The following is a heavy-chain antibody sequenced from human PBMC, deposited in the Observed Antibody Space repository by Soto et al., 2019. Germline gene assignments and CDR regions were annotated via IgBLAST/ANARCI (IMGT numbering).Heavy chain of an antibody. V-gene: IGHV3-23*01. Sequence: EVQLLESGGGLIQPGGSLRLSCGASGFTCSNYGMTWVRQAPGKGLEWVSTISGSGDRAFYADPVKGRFTISRDNSKNTLYLQMNSLSAEYTAMYYCAKEMIASTLADFFDYWGQGILVTVSS. CDR1: GFTCSNYG. CDR2: ISGSGDRA. J-gene: IGHJ4*02. D-gene: IGHD2-21*01. CDR3: AKEMIASTLADFFDY.